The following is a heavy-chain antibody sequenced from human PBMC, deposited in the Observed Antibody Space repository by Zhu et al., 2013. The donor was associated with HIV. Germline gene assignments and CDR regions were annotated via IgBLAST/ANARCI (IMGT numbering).Heavy chain of an antibody. D-gene: IGHD3-10*01. Sequence: QVQLVQSGAEVKKPGSSVKVSCKASGGTFSSYAISWVRQAPGQGLEWMGGIIPIFGTANYAQKFQGRVTITADESTSTAYMELSSLRSEDTAVYYCARDRVLWFGELLSYNWFDPWGQGTLVTVSS. CDR1: GGTFSSYA. CDR3: ARDRVLWFGELLSYNWFDP. CDR2: IIPIFGTA. J-gene: IGHJ5*02. V-gene: IGHV1-69*01.